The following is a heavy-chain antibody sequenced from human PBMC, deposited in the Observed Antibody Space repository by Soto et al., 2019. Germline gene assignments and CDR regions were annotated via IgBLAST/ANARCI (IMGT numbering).Heavy chain of an antibody. V-gene: IGHV3-53*01. D-gene: IGHD3-22*01. CDR2: IYSGGST. Sequence: GGSLRLSCAASGFTVSSNYMSWVRQAPGKGLEWVSVIYSGGSTYYADSVKGRFTISRDNSKNTLYLQMNSLRAEDTAVYYCARGHGYYDSSGYYYDFDCWGQGTLVTVSS. CDR1: GFTVSSNY. J-gene: IGHJ4*02. CDR3: ARGHGYYDSSGYYYDFDC.